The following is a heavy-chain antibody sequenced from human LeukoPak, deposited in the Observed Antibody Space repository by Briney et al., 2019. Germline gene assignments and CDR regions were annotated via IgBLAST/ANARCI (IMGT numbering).Heavy chain of an antibody. CDR2: IYYSGST. CDR3: ARLRRLFCSGGSCYSGWDFDY. CDR1: GGSFSGYY. D-gene: IGHD2-15*01. V-gene: IGHV4-34*01. Sequence: KSSETLSLTCAVYGGSFSGYYWSWIRQPPGKGLEWIGSIYYSGSTYYNPSLKSRVTISVDTSKNQFSLKLSSVTAADTAVYYCARLRRLFCSGGSCYSGWDFDYWGQGALVTVSS. J-gene: IGHJ4*02.